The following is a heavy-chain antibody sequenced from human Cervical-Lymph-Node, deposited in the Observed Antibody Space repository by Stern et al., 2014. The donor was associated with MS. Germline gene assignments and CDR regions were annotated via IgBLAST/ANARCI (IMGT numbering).Heavy chain of an antibody. D-gene: IGHD5-18*01. CDR2: VVLLYGEP. J-gene: IGHJ5*02. V-gene: IGHV1-58*01. Sequence: QLVQSGPEVKKPGTSVKVSCKASGITFSNSAVQWLRQARGQRLEWVGGVVLLYGEPTYAQSFQERVTITRDMSTSTVYMELRSLRSEDTAVYYCASERYTYYDDQRPPGGFGPWGQGTLVTFSS. CDR1: GITFSNSA. CDR3: ASERYTYYDDQRPPGGFGP.